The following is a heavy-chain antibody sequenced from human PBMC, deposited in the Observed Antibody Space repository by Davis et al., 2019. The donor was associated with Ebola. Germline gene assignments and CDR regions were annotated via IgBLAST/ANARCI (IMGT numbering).Heavy chain of an antibody. Sequence: GESLKISCAASGFTFSSYSMHWVRQAPGKGLEWVSSISSSSSYIYYADSVKGRFTISRDNAKNSLYLQMNSLRAEDTAVYYCARDIVVVPAAIPEGGYYYYGMDVWGQGTTVTVSS. J-gene: IGHJ6*02. CDR2: ISSSSSYI. D-gene: IGHD2-2*02. V-gene: IGHV3-21*01. CDR1: GFTFSSYS. CDR3: ARDIVVVPAAIPEGGYYYYGMDV.